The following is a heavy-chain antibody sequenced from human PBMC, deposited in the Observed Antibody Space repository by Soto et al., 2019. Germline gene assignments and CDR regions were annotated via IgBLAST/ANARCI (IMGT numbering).Heavy chain of an antibody. CDR3: ARGQWLGFDI. V-gene: IGHV3-30-3*01. J-gene: IGHJ3*02. D-gene: IGHD6-19*01. CDR2: LSYDGSNK. CDR1: GFTFSNYA. Sequence: GGSLRLSCAASGFTFSNYAMHWVRQAPGKGLEWVAVLSYDGSNKYYADSVKGRFTISRDNSKNTPYLQMNSLRAEDTAVYYCARGQWLGFDIWGQGTMVTVSS.